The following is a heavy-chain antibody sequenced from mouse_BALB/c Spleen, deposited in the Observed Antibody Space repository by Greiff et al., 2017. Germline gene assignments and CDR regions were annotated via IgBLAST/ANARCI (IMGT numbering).Heavy chain of an antibody. CDR3: TRWGNSGYYFDY. J-gene: IGHJ2*01. V-gene: IGHV1-69*02. Sequence: QVQLQQPGAELVRPGASVKLSCKASGYTFTSYWINWVKQRPGQGLEWIGNIYPSDSYTNYNQKFKDKATLTVDKSSSTAYMQLSSPTSEDSAVYYCTRWGNSGYYFDYWGQGTTLTVSS. CDR2: IYPSDSYT. CDR1: GYTFTSYW.